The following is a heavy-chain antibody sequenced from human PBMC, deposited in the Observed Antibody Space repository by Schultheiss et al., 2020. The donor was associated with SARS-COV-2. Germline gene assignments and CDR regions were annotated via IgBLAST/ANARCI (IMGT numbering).Heavy chain of an antibody. J-gene: IGHJ4*02. Sequence: SETLSLTCTVSGGSISSGGYYWSWIRQHPGKGLEWIGYIYYSGSTYYNPSLKSRVTISVDTSKNQFSLKLSSVTAADTAVYYCARAVSGGEGGWYPYYFDYWGQGTLVTAPQ. V-gene: IGHV4-31*03. CDR3: ARAVSGGEGGWYPYYFDY. CDR1: GGSISSGGYY. D-gene: IGHD6-19*01. CDR2: IYYSGST.